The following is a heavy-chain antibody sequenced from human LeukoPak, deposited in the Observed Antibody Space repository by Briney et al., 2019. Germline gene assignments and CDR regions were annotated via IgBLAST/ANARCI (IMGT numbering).Heavy chain of an antibody. CDR1: GFTFSSNF. Sequence: PGGSLRLSCAASGFTFSSNFLSWVRQPPGKGLEWIGYIFSSGSTNYNPSLKSRVTISVDTSKNEFSLRVSSVTAADTAIYYCARDDHNNYRFDYWGQGTLVIVSS. CDR3: ARDDHNNYRFDY. D-gene: IGHD4-11*01. J-gene: IGHJ4*02. V-gene: IGHV4-59*01. CDR2: IFSSGST.